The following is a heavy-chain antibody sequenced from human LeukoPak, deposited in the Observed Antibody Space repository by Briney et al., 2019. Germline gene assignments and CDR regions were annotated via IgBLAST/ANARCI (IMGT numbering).Heavy chain of an antibody. D-gene: IGHD2-2*02. V-gene: IGHV3-74*01. Sequence: AGSLTLSCAASGFTFSSYWIHWVRQAPGKGLVWVSRINSDGSSTSYADSVKGRFTISRDNAKNTLYLQMNSLRAEDTAVYYCAREYTPEGSYYGMDVWGNRVTVSVSS. CDR2: INSDGSST. CDR1: GFTFSSYW. J-gene: IGHJ6*04. CDR3: AREYTPEGSYYGMDV.